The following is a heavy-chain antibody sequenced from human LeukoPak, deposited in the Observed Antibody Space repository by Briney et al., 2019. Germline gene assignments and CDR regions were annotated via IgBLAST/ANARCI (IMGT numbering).Heavy chain of an antibody. CDR3: ARDTDPYCGGDCDRDY. D-gene: IGHD2-21*02. Sequence: PGGSLRLSCAASGFTFSTYSMNWVRQAPGKGLEWVSYISSTSNTIYYADSVKGRFTISRDNAKNSLDLQMNSLRAEDTAVYYCARDTDPYCGGDCDRDYWGQGTLVTVSS. J-gene: IGHJ4*02. CDR1: GFTFSTYS. V-gene: IGHV3-48*01. CDR2: ISSTSNTI.